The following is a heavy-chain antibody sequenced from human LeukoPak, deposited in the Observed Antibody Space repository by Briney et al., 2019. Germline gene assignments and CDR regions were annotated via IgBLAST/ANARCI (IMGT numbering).Heavy chain of an antibody. CDR1: DDSITSYY. CDR2: IHHSGSA. CDR3: VRLPGCSGADCFRAFDI. J-gene: IGHJ3*02. V-gene: IGHV4-59*08. Sequence: PSETLSLTCTVSDDSITSYYWIWIRQPPGKGLEWIGYIHHSGSANYNLSLRSRITMSVDTCKNHFSLSLTSVTAADTAVYYCVRLPGCSGADCFRAFDIWGHGTMVTVSS. D-gene: IGHD2-21*02.